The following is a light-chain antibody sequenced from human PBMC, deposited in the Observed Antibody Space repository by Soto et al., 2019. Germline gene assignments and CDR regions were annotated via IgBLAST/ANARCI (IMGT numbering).Light chain of an antibody. J-gene: IGKJ1*01. CDR2: AAT. V-gene: IGKV3-20*01. Sequence: EVVLTQSPGTLSLSPGERATLSCRARQSVADSYLAWYQQKPGRAPRLLFYAATRRATVITDRVSGSGSGTQFALTISTLEPADVEVYYCHPFGSSAETFGQG. CDR3: HPFGSSAET. CDR1: QSVADSY.